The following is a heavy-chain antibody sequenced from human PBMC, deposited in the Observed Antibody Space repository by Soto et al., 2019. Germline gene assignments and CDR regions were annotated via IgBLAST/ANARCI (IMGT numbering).Heavy chain of an antibody. CDR3: XXXXXXXXXXXAFDI. Sequence: EVQLVESGGGLVQPGRSLRLSCAASGFTFDDYAMHWVRQAPXXGLXXVSGISWNSGSIGYADSVKGRFTISRDNXXXSXXXXXXXXXXXXXXXXXXXXXXXXXXXXXAFDIWGQGTMVTVSS. J-gene: IGHJ3*02. CDR2: ISWNSGSI. V-gene: IGHV3-9*01. CDR1: GFTFDDYA.